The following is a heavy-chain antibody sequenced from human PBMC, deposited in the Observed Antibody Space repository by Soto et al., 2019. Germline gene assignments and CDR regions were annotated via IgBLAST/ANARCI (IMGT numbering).Heavy chain of an antibody. J-gene: IGHJ5*01. D-gene: IGHD6-13*01. CDR3: ATEGSSRPYENWFES. V-gene: IGHV3-7*04. CDR2: IKGDGSLK. CDR1: GFTFSNYW. Sequence: EVQLAESGGGLVQPGGSLRLSCEGSGFTFSNYWMSWVRQAPGKGLEWLVNIKGDGSLKTSADSVEGRFTISRDNSKNSLYLQMSSLRVEDTAVYYCATEGSSRPYENWFESWGQGTLVTVSS.